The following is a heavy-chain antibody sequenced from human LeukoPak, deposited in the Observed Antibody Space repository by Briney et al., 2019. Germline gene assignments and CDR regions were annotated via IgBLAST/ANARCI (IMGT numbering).Heavy chain of an antibody. J-gene: IGHJ4*02. D-gene: IGHD3-3*01. Sequence: GESLKISCKGSGYSFTSYWIGWVRQMPGKGLEWMGIIYPGGSDTRYSPSFQGQVTISADKSISTAYLQWSSLKTSDTAIYYCARLRFWSGYPYFFDYWGQGTLVTVSS. CDR2: IYPGGSDT. CDR3: ARLRFWSGYPYFFDY. CDR1: GYSFTSYW. V-gene: IGHV5-51*01.